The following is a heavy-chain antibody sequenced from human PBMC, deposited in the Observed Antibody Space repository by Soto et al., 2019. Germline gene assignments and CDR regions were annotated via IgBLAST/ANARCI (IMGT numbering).Heavy chain of an antibody. J-gene: IGHJ6*02. V-gene: IGHV1-69*01. CDR3: ARVGDWGNYDFVDGMDV. D-gene: IGHD3-3*01. CDR2: IIPIFGTA. Sequence: QVQLVQSGAEVKKPGSSVKVSCKASGGTFSSYAISWERQAPGQGLEWMGGIIPIFGTANYAQKFQGRVTITADESTSTAYMEVSSLRSEDTAVYYCARVGDWGNYDFVDGMDVWGQGTTVIVSS. CDR1: GGTFSSYA.